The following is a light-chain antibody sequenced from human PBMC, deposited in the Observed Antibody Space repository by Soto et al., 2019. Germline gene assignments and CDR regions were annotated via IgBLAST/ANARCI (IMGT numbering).Light chain of an antibody. Sequence: DIQMTQSPSSLPASIGDRVTITCRASQSINSYLNWYQKKPGKAPTLLIYAASNLRSGVPSRFSGGGSGTDFTLTISSLQPEDFATYYCQQSHSTPATFGPGTKVDIK. J-gene: IGKJ3*01. V-gene: IGKV1-39*01. CDR2: AAS. CDR3: QQSHSTPAT. CDR1: QSINSY.